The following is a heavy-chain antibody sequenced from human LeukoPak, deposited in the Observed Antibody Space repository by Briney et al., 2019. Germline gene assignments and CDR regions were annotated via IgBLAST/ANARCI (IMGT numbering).Heavy chain of an antibody. J-gene: IGHJ4*02. Sequence: ASVKVSCKASGYTSTSYDINWVRQATGQGLEWMGWMNPSSANTGYAQKFQGRVTMTRNTSISTAYMELSSLRSEDTAVYYCARGRGYCTNGVCHRRFDYWGQGTLVTVSS. CDR3: ARGRGYCTNGVCHRRFDY. CDR2: MNPSSANT. V-gene: IGHV1-8*01. D-gene: IGHD2-8*01. CDR1: GYTSTSYD.